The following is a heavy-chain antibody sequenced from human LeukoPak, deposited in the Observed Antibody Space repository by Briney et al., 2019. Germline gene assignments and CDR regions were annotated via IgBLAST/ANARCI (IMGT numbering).Heavy chain of an antibody. V-gene: IGHV3-74*01. J-gene: IGHJ4*02. CDR3: ARELPFDY. CDR1: TFTFSSYN. D-gene: IGHD2-15*01. Sequence: GGSPRLSCAASTFTFSSYNMNWVRQAPGKGLVWVSRIKSDGTRTDYADSVKGRFTISRDNAKNTLYLQMNSLRAEDTAVYYCARELPFDYWGQGTLVTVSS. CDR2: IKSDGTRT.